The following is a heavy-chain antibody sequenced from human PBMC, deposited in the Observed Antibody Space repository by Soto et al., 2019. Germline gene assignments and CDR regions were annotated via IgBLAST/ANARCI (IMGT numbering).Heavy chain of an antibody. D-gene: IGHD6-13*01. CDR3: ARARAIAAAGISWFDP. CDR1: GFTFSSYW. CDR2: INSDGSST. J-gene: IGHJ5*02. Sequence: EVQLVESGGGLVQPGGSLRLSCAASGFTFSSYWMHWVRQAPGKGLVWVSRINSDGSSTSYADSVKGRFTISRDNAKKTLYLQMNSLRAEDTAVYYCARARAIAAAGISWFDPWGQGTLVTVSS. V-gene: IGHV3-74*01.